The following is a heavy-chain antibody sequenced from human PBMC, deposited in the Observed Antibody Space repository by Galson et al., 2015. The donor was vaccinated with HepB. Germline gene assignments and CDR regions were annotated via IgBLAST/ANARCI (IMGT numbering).Heavy chain of an antibody. J-gene: IGHJ3*01. V-gene: IGHV1-69*10. CDR1: GDSFKSYA. Sequence: SVKVSCKASGDSFKSYALNWVRQAPGQGLEWMGGIVPILPPPKYAQKFQGRLTITADSSTNTAYMELTSLTSEDTALYFCVRERVTGVTFDAFAVWGQGTMVTVSS. CDR2: IVPILPPP. CDR3: VRERVTGVTFDAFAV. D-gene: IGHD7-27*01.